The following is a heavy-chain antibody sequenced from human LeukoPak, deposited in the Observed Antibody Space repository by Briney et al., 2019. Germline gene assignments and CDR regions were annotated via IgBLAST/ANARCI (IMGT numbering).Heavy chain of an antibody. J-gene: IGHJ4*02. V-gene: IGHV3-11*04. D-gene: IGHD3-22*01. CDR1: GLTFSDYY. CDR2: ISGTGTTI. Sequence: AGGSLRLSCAASGLTFSDYYMTWIRQAPGKGLEWVSSISGTGTTIYSADSVRGRFTFSRDNARNSLFLHMNSLRAEDTAVYYCAVQITMIVVVPYFDYWGQGTLVTVSS. CDR3: AVQITMIVVVPYFDY.